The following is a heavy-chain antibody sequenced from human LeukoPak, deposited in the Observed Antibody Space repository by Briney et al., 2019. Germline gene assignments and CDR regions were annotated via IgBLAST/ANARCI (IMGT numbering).Heavy chain of an antibody. CDR2: ISSSSSYI. CDR3: ARDHEEGDYISAVIFDY. J-gene: IGHJ4*02. V-gene: IGHV3-21*01. CDR1: GFTFSSYS. Sequence: GGSLRLSCAASGFTFSSYSMNWVRQAPGKGLEWVSSISSSSSYIYYADSVKGRFTISGDNAKNSLYLQMNSLRAEDTAVYYCARDHEEGDYISAVIFDYWGQGTLVTVSS. D-gene: IGHD4-17*01.